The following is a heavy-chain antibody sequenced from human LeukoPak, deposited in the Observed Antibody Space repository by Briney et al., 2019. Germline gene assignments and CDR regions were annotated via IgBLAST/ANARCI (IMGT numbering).Heavy chain of an antibody. V-gene: IGHV4-39*02. D-gene: IGHD3-9*01. CDR1: GDSVSSSSSF. CDR2: TYYSGST. J-gene: IGHJ4*02. Sequence: NPSETLSLTCTVSGDSVSSSSSFWGWIRQPPGKVLECIGRTYYSGSTYCNPSLKSRLTISVDTSKNHFSLKLSSVTAADTAVYYCARLSIFGAGLYYFDYWGQGTLVTVSS. CDR3: ARLSIFGAGLYYFDY.